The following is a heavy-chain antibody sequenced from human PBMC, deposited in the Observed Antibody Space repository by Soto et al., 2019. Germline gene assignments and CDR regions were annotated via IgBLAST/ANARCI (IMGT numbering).Heavy chain of an antibody. V-gene: IGHV4-39*01. J-gene: IGHJ5*02. D-gene: IGHD2-21*02. CDR3: ARHPSDFWFDP. Sequence: SETLSLTCSVSGGSISSSSYFWGWIRQPPGKGLEWIGSIYYSGSTYYNPSLKSRVTVSVDTSKNQFSLKLSSVTAADTAVYYCARHPSDFWFDPWGQGTL. CDR2: IYYSGST. CDR1: GGSISSSSYF.